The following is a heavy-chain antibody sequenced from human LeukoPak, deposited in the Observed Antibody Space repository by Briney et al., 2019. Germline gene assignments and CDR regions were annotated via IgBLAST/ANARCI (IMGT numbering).Heavy chain of an antibody. J-gene: IGHJ4*02. CDR1: GFTFSHAW. CDR3: VIGIRSGYYGF. D-gene: IGHD3-22*01. V-gene: IGHV3-15*01. Sequence: GGSLRLSCAASGFTFSHAWMSWVRQAPGKGLEWVGRIISKTEAGTTDYAAPVKGRFTISRDDSRNTLFLQMNSLKTEDTGVYYCVIGIRSGYYGFWGQGTLATVSS. CDR2: IISKTEAGTT.